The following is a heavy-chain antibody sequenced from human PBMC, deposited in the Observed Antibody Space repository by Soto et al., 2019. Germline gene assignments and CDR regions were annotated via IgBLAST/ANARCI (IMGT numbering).Heavy chain of an antibody. V-gene: IGHV3-30-3*01. CDR2: ISYDGSNK. D-gene: IGHD6-13*01. CDR1: GFTFSSYA. J-gene: IGHJ6*02. CDR3: ARELDPLAAAALNYYYGMDV. Sequence: SGGSLRLSCAASGFTFSSYAMHWVRQAPGKGLEWVAVISYDGSNKYYADSVKGRFTISRDNSKNTLYLQMNSLRAEDTAVYYCARELDPLAAAALNYYYGMDVWGQGTTVTVSS.